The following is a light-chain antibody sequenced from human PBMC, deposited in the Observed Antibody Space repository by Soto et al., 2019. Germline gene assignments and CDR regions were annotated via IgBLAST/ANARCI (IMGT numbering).Light chain of an antibody. CDR1: QSLVHSDGIAY. CDR2: KVS. CDR3: MQGTHWPIT. V-gene: IGKV2-30*02. J-gene: IGKJ5*01. Sequence: DVVMTQSPLSLPVTLGQPASSSCRSNQSLVHSDGIAYFSWFQQRPGRSPRRLIYKVSNRDSGVPARFSGSGSGTDFALKISRVEAEDVGAYYCMQGTHWPITFGQGTRLEIK.